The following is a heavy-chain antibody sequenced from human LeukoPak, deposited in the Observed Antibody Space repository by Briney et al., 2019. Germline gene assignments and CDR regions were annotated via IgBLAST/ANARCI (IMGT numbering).Heavy chain of an antibody. CDR3: ARTLELHYYYGMDV. V-gene: IGHV1-46*01. CDR2: INPSGGST. Sequence: ASVTVSCKPSGYTFTSYYIHWVRQAPGQGLEWMGIINPSGGSTTYAQKFQGRVTMTRNTSISTAYMELSSLRSEDTAVYYCARTLELHYYYGMDVWGQGTTVTVSS. J-gene: IGHJ6*02. D-gene: IGHD1-7*01. CDR1: GYTFTSYY.